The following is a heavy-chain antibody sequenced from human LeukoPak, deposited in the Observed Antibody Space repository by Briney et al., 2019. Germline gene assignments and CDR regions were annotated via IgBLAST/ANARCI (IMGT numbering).Heavy chain of an antibody. D-gene: IGHD3-22*01. CDR1: GYNLSSYW. CDR2: IYPGDSDT. V-gene: IGHV5-51*01. CDR3: ARRAFYYDSSGYLAFDI. J-gene: IGHJ3*02. Sequence: GESLKISCKGSGYNLSSYWIGWVRQMPGKGLEWMGMIYPGDSDTRNSPSFQGQVTMSADKSISTAYLQWSTLKASDTAMYYCARRAFYYDSSGYLAFDIWGQGTMVTVSS.